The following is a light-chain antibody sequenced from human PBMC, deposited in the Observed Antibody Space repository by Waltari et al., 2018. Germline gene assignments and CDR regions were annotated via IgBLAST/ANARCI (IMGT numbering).Light chain of an antibody. J-gene: IGLJ3*02. CDR3: AAWDDSLNGWV. Sequence: QSVLTQPPSASGTPGQRVSISCSGRSSNLGKNTINWYQQVPGRAPKPLIYTNDQRPSGVPDLFSGSKSGTSGSLAISGLQSEDEADYYCAAWDDSLNGWVFGGGTKLTVL. CDR1: SSNLGKNT. V-gene: IGLV1-44*01. CDR2: TND.